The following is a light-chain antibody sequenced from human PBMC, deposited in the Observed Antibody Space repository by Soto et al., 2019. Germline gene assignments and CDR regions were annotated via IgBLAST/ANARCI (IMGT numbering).Light chain of an antibody. CDR2: DTT. V-gene: IGLV7-46*01. CDR1: TGAVTNGHY. Sequence: QAVVTQEPSLTVSPGGTVTLTCGSSTGAVTNGHYPYWFQQKPGQAPRTLIYDTTNRHSWTPARFSGSLLGGKAALTLSGEQPEDEAEYYCLLSYNGPHVFGNGNKVTVL. J-gene: IGLJ1*01. CDR3: LLSYNGPHV.